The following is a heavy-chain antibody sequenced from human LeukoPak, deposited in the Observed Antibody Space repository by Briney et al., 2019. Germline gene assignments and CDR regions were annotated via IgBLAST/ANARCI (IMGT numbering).Heavy chain of an antibody. J-gene: IGHJ5*02. D-gene: IGHD6-6*01. CDR3: ARGLRAARLAS. V-gene: IGHV4-34*01. CDR1: GGSFSGYY. CDR2: MNESGGT. Sequence: SETLSLTCAVSGGSFSGYYWSWIRQPPGKGLEWIGEMNESGGTTYNPSLKSRVTMSVDPSKNQLSLKLTSVTAADTAVYYCARGLRAARLASWGQGTLVTVSS.